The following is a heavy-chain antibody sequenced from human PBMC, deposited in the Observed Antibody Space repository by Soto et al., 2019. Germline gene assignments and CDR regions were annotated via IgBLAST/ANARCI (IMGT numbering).Heavy chain of an antibody. D-gene: IGHD6-13*01. CDR1: GGSISSGCYS. J-gene: IGHJ4*02. CDR3: ASGQQLVRNY. Sequence: PSETLSLTCGVSGGSISSGCYSWSWIRQPPGKGLEWIGYIYHSGSTYYNPSLKSRVTISVDRSKNQFSLKLSSVTAADTAVYYCASGQQLVRNYWGQGTLVTVSS. V-gene: IGHV4-30-2*01. CDR2: IYHSGST.